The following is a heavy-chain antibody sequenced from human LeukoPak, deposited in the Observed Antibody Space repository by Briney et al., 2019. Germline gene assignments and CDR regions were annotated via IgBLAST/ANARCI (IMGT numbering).Heavy chain of an antibody. Sequence: GGSLRLSCAASGFTFSSYGMHWVRQAPGKGLEWVAVISYDGSNKYYADSVKGRFTISRDNSKNTLYLRMNSLRAEDTAVYYCAKDGVWGSYRLNYLDYWGQGTLVTVSS. CDR2: ISYDGSNK. CDR3: AKDGVWGSYRLNYLDY. D-gene: IGHD3-16*02. V-gene: IGHV3-30*18. J-gene: IGHJ4*02. CDR1: GFTFSSYG.